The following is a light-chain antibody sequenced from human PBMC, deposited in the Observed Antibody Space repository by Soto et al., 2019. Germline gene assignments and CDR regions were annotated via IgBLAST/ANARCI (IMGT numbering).Light chain of an antibody. CDR1: SGNIASNY. CDR2: EDN. V-gene: IGLV6-57*04. CDR3: QSYDSSNHQV. J-gene: IGLJ3*02. Sequence: NFMLTQPHSVSESTGKTVTISCTRSSGNIASNYVQWYQQRAGSAPTTVIYEDNQRPSGVPDRFSGSIDSSSNSASLTMSGLKTEDEADYYCQSYDSSNHQVFGGGTQLTVL.